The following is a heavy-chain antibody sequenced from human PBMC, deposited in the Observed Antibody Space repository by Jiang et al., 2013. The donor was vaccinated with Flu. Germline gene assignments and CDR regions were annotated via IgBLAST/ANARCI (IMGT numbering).Heavy chain of an antibody. Sequence: GYTFTSYGISWVRQAPGQGLEWMGWISAYNGNTNYAQKLQGRVTMTTDTSTSTAYMELRSLRSDDTAVYYCSRYSGYAFRNTYAHDPFDIWGQGTMVTVSS. CDR1: GYTFTSYG. D-gene: IGHD5-12*01. CDR3: SRYSGYAFRNTYAHDPFDI. CDR2: ISAYNGNT. V-gene: IGHV1-18*01. J-gene: IGHJ3*02.